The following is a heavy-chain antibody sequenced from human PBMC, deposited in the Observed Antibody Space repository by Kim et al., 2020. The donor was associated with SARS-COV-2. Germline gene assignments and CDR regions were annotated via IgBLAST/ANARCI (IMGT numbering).Heavy chain of an antibody. CDR1: GFTFSSYA. V-gene: IGHV3-23*01. CDR3: AKGLYGSGSYYPDAFDI. Sequence: GGSLRLSCAASGFTFSSYAMSWVRQAPGKGLEWVSAISGSGGSTYYADSVKGRFTISRDNSKNTLYLQMNSLRAEDTAVYYCAKGLYGSGSYYPDAFDIWGQGTMVTVSS. J-gene: IGHJ3*02. CDR2: ISGSGGST. D-gene: IGHD3-10*01.